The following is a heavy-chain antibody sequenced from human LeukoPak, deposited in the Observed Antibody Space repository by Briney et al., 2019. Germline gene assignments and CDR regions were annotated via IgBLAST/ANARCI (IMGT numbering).Heavy chain of an antibody. CDR2: INHSGST. Sequence: PSETLSLTCAVYGGSFSGYYWSWIRQPPGKGLEWIGEINHSGSTNYNPSLKSRVTISVDTSKNQFSLKLSSVTAADTAVYYCAREPNHTANAFDIWGQGTMVTVSS. CDR1: GGSFSGYY. CDR3: AREPNHTANAFDI. J-gene: IGHJ3*02. V-gene: IGHV4-34*01. D-gene: IGHD1-14*01.